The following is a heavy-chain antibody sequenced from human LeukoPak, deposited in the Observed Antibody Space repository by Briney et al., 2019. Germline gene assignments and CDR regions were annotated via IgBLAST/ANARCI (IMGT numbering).Heavy chain of an antibody. CDR1: GFTFSSSA. Sequence: GGSLRLSCAASGFTFSSSAMSWVRQAPGKGLEWVSAISNNRGYTYYADSVKGRFTISRDNSKNTLYLQMNSLRAEDTAVYYCARARADIVVVPAAIHYYYYGMDVWGQGTTVTVSS. J-gene: IGHJ6*02. V-gene: IGHV3-23*01. D-gene: IGHD2-2*02. CDR2: ISNNRGYT. CDR3: ARARADIVVVPAAIHYYYYGMDV.